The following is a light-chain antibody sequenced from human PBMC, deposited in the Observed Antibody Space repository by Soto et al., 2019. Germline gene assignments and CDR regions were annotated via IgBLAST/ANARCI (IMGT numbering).Light chain of an antibody. CDR1: SSDIGSYNY. Sequence: QSALAQPASVSGSPGQSIAISCTGTSSDIGSYNYVSWYQQHPGKAPKLMIHEVSNRPSGVSDRFSGSKSGNTASLTISGLQGDDEADYYCSSHTTYSTRVFGTGTKVTVL. J-gene: IGLJ1*01. V-gene: IGLV2-14*01. CDR2: EVS. CDR3: SSHTTYSTRV.